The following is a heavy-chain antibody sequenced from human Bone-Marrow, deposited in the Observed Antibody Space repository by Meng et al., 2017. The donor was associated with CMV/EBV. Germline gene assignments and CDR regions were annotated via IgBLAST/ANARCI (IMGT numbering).Heavy chain of an antibody. CDR1: GFTFSSYS. V-gene: IGHV3-21*01. CDR3: AKDLFNSRGVDY. CDR2: ISSSNK. D-gene: IGHD6-19*01. Sequence: GGSLRLSCAASGFTFSSYSMNWVRQAPGKGLEWVSSISSSNKYYADSVKGRFTISRDNSKNTLYLQMNSLRAEDTAVYYCAKDLFNSRGVDYWGQGTLVTVSS. J-gene: IGHJ4*02.